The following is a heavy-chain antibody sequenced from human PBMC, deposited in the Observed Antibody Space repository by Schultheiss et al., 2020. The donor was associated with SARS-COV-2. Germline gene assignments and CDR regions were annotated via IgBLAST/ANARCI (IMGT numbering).Heavy chain of an antibody. J-gene: IGHJ6*02. CDR2: ISSSGSTI. CDR1: GFTVSSNY. D-gene: IGHD3-3*01. V-gene: IGHV3-11*01. Sequence: GESLKISCAASGFTVSSNYMSWVRQAPGKGLEWVSYISSSGSTIYYADSVKGRFTISRDNAKNSLYLQMNSLRAEDTAVYYCARDLLYYDFWSGYRESYYGMDVWGQGTTVTVSS. CDR3: ARDLLYYDFWSGYRESYYGMDV.